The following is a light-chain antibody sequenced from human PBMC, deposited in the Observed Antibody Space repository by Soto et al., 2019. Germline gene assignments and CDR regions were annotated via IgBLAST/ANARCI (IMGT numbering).Light chain of an antibody. Sequence: QSALTQPASVSGSPGQSITISCIGTSSDIGPYNYVSWYQQHPDKAPKLILYEVTNRPSGASDRFSGSKSGNAAFLTISGLHAEDEAHSSCSSYSTSATPYVFGTGTKVTVL. CDR1: SSDIGPYNY. CDR2: EVT. J-gene: IGLJ1*01. V-gene: IGLV2-14*01. CDR3: SSYSTSATPYV.